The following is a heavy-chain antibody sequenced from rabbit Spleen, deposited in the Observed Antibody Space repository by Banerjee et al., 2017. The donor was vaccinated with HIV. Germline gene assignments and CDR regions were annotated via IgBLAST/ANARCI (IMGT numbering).Heavy chain of an antibody. Sequence: QSLEESGGDLVQPGASLTLTCTASSVSFTLSSYMCWVRQAPGKGLEWIACIDVVKSGSTHYATWAKGRFTISKTSSTTVTLQMTSLTAADTATYFCARDLAGVIGWNFNLWGPGTLVTVS. V-gene: IGHV1S40*01. CDR1: SVSFTLSSY. CDR2: IDVVKSGST. J-gene: IGHJ4*01. CDR3: ARDLAGVIGWNFNL. D-gene: IGHD4-1*01.